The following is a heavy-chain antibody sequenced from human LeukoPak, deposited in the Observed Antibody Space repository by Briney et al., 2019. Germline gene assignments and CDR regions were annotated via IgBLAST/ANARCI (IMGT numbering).Heavy chain of an antibody. V-gene: IGHV3-15*01. CDR1: GFTFSNAW. D-gene: IGHD3-22*01. CDR2: IKSKTDGGTT. CDR3: TTGIYYYDSSGYADY. J-gene: IGHJ4*02. Sequence: GGSLRLSCAASGFTFSNAWMSWVRQAPGKGLEWVGRIKSKTDGGTTDYAAPAKGRFTISRDDSKNTLYLQMNSLKTEDTAVYYCTTGIYYYDSSGYADYWGQGTLVTVSS.